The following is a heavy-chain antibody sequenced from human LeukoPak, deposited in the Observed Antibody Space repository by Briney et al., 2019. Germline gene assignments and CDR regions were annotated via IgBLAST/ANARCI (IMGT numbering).Heavy chain of an antibody. CDR2: INHSGST. CDR1: GGSFSGYY. CDR3: ARGKAGTAHRRFDP. J-gene: IGHJ5*02. D-gene: IGHD6-13*01. Sequence: PSETLSLTCAVYGGSFSGYYWSWIRQPPGKGLEWIGEINHSGSTNYNPSLKSRVTISVDTSKNQFSLKLSTVTAADTAVYYCARGKAGTAHRRFDPWGQGTLVTVSS. V-gene: IGHV4-34*01.